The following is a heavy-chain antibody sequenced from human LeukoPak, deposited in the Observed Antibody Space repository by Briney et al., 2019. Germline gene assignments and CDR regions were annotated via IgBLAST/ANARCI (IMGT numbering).Heavy chain of an antibody. V-gene: IGHV3-11*05. Sequence: PGGSLRLSCAASGFTFSDYYMSWIRQAPGKGLEWVSYISSSSTYTNYADSVKGRFTISRDNAKNSLYLQMNSLRAEDTAVYYCARGASGGNDAFDIWGQGTMVTVSS. CDR1: GFTFSDYY. CDR3: ARGASGGNDAFDI. D-gene: IGHD1-14*01. CDR2: ISSSSTYT. J-gene: IGHJ3*02.